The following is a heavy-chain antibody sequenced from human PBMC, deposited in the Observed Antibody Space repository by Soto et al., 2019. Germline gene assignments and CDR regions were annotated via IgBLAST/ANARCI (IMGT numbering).Heavy chain of an antibody. V-gene: IGHV4-59*12. D-gene: IGHD5-18*01. CDR2: IYYSGST. CDR1: GGSISSYY. J-gene: IGHJ4*02. CDR3: ARVGPWIHHFAY. Sequence: SETLSLTCTVSGGSISSYYWSWIRQPPGKGLEWIGYIYYSGSTNYNPSLKSRVTISVDTSKNQFSLKLSSVTAADTAVYYCARVGPWIHHFAYWAQGTLVTGSS.